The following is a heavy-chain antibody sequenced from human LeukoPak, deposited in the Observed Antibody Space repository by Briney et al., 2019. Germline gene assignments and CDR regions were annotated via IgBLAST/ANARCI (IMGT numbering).Heavy chain of an antibody. Sequence: SETLSLTCTVSGGSISSYYWSWIRQPPGKGLAWIGYIYYSGSTNYNPSLKSRVTISVDTSKNQFSLKLSSVTAADTAVYYCARVYSYGSENAFDIWGQGTMVTVSS. CDR2: IYYSGST. CDR3: ARVYSYGSENAFDI. D-gene: IGHD5-18*01. J-gene: IGHJ3*02. V-gene: IGHV4-59*01. CDR1: GGSISSYY.